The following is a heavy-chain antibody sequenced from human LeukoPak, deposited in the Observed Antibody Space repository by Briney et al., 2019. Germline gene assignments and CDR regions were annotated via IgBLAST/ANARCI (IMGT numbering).Heavy chain of an antibody. CDR3: ASMHSSSWYRGFDP. J-gene: IGHJ5*02. CDR1: GGSISSGDYY. CDR2: IYYSGGT. V-gene: IGHV4-30-4*01. Sequence: PSETLSLTCTVSGGSISSGDYYWSWIRQPPGKGLEWIGYIYYSGGTYYNPSLKSRVTISVDTSKNQFSLKLSSVTAADTAVYYCASMHSSSWYRGFDPWGQGTLVTVSS. D-gene: IGHD6-13*01.